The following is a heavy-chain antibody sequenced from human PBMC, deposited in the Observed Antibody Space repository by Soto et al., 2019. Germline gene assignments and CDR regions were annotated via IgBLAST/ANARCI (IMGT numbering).Heavy chain of an antibody. D-gene: IGHD1-26*01. V-gene: IGHV4-59*12. CDR2: IYYSGST. Sequence: SETLSLTCTVSGGSISSYYWSWIRQPPGKGLEWIGYIYYSGSTNYNPSLKSRVTISVDTSKNQFSLNLRSVTAADTAVYYCARDGSGSPGAADYWGQGTLVTVSS. J-gene: IGHJ4*02. CDR3: ARDGSGSPGAADY. CDR1: GGSISSYY.